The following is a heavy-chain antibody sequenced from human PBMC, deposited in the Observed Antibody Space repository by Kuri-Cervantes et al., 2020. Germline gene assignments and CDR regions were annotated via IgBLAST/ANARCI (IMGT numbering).Heavy chain of an antibody. CDR1: GFTFSNYA. CDR3: ARDGSSGYYDWYFDL. V-gene: IGHV3-74*01. CDR2: INSDGSST. Sequence: GESLKISCAASGFTFSNYAMSWVRQAPGKGLVWVSRINSDGSSTSYADSVKGRFTISRDNAKNTLYLQMNSLRAEDTAVYYCARDGSSGYYDWYFDLWGRGTLVTVCS. D-gene: IGHD3-22*01. J-gene: IGHJ2*01.